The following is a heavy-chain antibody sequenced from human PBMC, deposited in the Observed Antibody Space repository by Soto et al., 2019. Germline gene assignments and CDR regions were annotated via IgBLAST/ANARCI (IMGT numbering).Heavy chain of an antibody. CDR2: ISDDGSST. CDR1: GFTFSSYW. D-gene: IGHD4-17*01. CDR3: ARGTVRDHDFGDH. J-gene: IGHJ4*02. Sequence: EVQLVESGGRLVQPGGSLRLSCAASGFTFSSYWMHWVRQVPGKGLVWVSRISDDGSSTSYAESVRGRFIISRDNAKHTLYLQLNSLRAEDTAVYYCARGTVRDHDFGDHWGQGTLVAVSS. V-gene: IGHV3-74*01.